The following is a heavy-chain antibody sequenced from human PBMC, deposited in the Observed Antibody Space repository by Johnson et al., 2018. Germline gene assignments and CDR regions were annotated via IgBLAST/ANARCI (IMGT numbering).Heavy chain of an antibody. J-gene: IGHJ3*02. Sequence: QVQLVQSGAEVKKPGSSVKVSCKASGGTFSSSAINWVRQAPGQGLEWMGGIIPIFGTANYAQKFQGRVTMTRDTSTSTVYMELCSLRSEDTAVYYCARAGYYDILGDAFDIWGQGTMVTVPS. V-gene: IGHV1-69*06. D-gene: IGHD3-9*01. CDR1: GGTFSSSA. CDR2: IIPIFGTA. CDR3: ARAGYYDILGDAFDI.